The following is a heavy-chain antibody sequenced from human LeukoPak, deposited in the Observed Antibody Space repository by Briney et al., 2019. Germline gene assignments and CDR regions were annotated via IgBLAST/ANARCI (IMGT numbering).Heavy chain of an antibody. D-gene: IGHD3-10*01. CDR3: AREGNGSGSYFSRAAIYYFDY. J-gene: IGHJ4*02. CDR2: IYDSGST. CDR1: GGSIRSSYYY. Sequence: ASETLSLTCTVSGGSIRSSYYYWGWIRQPPGKGLEWIGSIYDSGSTNYNPSLKSRVTISVDKSKNQFSLKLSSVTAADTAVYYCAREGNGSGSYFSRAAIYYFDYWGQGTLVTVSS. V-gene: IGHV4-39*07.